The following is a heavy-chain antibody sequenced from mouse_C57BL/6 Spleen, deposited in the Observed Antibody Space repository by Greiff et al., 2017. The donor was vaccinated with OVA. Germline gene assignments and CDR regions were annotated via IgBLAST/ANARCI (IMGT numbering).Heavy chain of an antibody. J-gene: IGHJ3*01. CDR1: GYAFSSSW. CDR2: IYPGDGDT. Sequence: VQLQQSGPELVKPGASVKISCKASGYAFSSSWMNWVKQRPGKGLEWIGRIYPGDGDTNYNGKFKGKATLTADKSSSTAYMQLSSLTSEDSTVYYCARHDYGSYGGFAYWGQGTLVTVSA. V-gene: IGHV1-82*01. D-gene: IGHD2-1*01. CDR3: ARHDYGSYGGFAY.